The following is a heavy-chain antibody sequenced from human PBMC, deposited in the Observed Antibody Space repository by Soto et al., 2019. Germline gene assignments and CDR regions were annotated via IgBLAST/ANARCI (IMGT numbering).Heavy chain of an antibody. CDR2: ISSSSSYI. CDR3: ARVPGPLSSYYYYGMDV. V-gene: IGHV3-21*01. J-gene: IGHJ6*02. CDR1: GFTFSSYS. Sequence: GGSLRLSCAASGFTFSSYSMNWVRQAPGKGLEWVSSISSSSSYIYYADSVKGRFTISRDNAKNSLYLQMNSLRAEDTAVYYCARVPGPLSSYYYYGMDVWGQGTTVTVSS. D-gene: IGHD3-10*01.